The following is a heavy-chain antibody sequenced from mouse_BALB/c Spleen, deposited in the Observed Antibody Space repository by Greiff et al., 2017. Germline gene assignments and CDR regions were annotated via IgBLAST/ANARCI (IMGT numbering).Heavy chain of an antibody. CDR2: ISSGGSYT. CDR1: GFTFSSYT. D-gene: IGHD4-1*01. J-gene: IGHJ3*01. V-gene: IGHV5-6-4*01. Sequence: EVQRVESGGGLVKPGGSLKLSCAASGFTFSSYTMSWVRQTPEKRLEWVATISSGGSYTYYPDSVKGRVTISRDNAKNTLYLQMSSLKSEDTAMYYCTREGTGRTWFAYWGQGTLVTVSA. CDR3: TREGTGRTWFAY.